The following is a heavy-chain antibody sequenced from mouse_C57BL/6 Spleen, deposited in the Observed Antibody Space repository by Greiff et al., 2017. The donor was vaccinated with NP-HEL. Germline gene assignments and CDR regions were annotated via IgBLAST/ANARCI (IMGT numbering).Heavy chain of an antibody. CDR3: ARDRTTVVATGAMDY. Sequence: EVQRVESEGGLVQPGSSMKLSCTASGFTFSDYYMAWVRQVPEKGLEWVANINYDGSSTYYLDSLKSRFIISRDNAMNFLYLQMSSLKSEDTATYYCARDRTTVVATGAMDYWGQGTSVTVSS. CDR2: INYDGSST. J-gene: IGHJ4*01. V-gene: IGHV5-16*01. CDR1: GFTFSDYY. D-gene: IGHD1-1*01.